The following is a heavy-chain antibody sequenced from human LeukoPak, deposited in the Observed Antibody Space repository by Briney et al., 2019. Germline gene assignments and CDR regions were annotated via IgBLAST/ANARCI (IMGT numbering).Heavy chain of an antibody. D-gene: IGHD3-3*01. J-gene: IGHJ4*02. V-gene: IGHV1-24*01. Sequence: ASVKVSCKFSGYTLTELSMHWVRQAPGKGLEWMGGFDPEDGETIYAQKFQGRVTMTEDTSTDTAYMELSSLRSEDTAVYYCATSYYDFWSGYGSARSFDYWGQGTLVTVSS. CDR3: ATSYYDFWSGYGSARSFDY. CDR2: FDPEDGET. CDR1: GYTLTELS.